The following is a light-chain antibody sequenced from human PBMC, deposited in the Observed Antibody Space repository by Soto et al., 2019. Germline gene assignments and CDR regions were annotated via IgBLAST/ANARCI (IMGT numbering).Light chain of an antibody. CDR2: EGG. CDR3: CSYTTSISVL. Sequence: QSALTQPASVSGSPGQSITISCTGTSSDLGSYNLVSWFQQHPGKAPKLIIYEGGKRPSGVSNRFSGSWFGNTASLTISGLQAEDAADYYCCSYTTSISVLFGGGTKVTVL. CDR1: SSDLGSYNL. J-gene: IGLJ2*01. V-gene: IGLV2-23*01.